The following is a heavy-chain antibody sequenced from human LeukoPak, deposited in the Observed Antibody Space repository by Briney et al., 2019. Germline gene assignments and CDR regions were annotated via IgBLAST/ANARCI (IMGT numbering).Heavy chain of an antibody. D-gene: IGHD6-13*01. CDR3: ATPAGMDLYYFDY. CDR2: INPSGGST. Sequence: ASVKVSRKASGYTLTSYYMHWVRQAPGQGLEWMGIINPSGGSTSYAQKFQGRVTMTRDTSTSTVYMELSSLRSEDTAVYYCATPAGMDLYYFDYWGQGTLVTVSS. CDR1: GYTLTSYY. J-gene: IGHJ4*02. V-gene: IGHV1-46*01.